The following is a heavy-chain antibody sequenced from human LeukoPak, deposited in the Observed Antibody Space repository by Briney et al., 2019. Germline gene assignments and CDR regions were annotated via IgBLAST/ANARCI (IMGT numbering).Heavy chain of an antibody. CDR1: GGSISSYY. CDR2: IYYSGST. D-gene: IGHD3-3*01. V-gene: IGHV4-59*01. CDR3: AGGGFLEWLVDY. J-gene: IGHJ4*02. Sequence: SETLSLTCTVSGGSISSYYWSWIRQPPGKGLEWVGYIYYSGSTNYKPSLKSRLTISVDTSKNQFSLKLSSVTAADTAVYYCAGGGFLEWLVDYWGQGTLVTVSS.